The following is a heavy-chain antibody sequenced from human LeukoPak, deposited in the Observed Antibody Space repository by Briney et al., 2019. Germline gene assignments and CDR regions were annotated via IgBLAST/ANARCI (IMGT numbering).Heavy chain of an antibody. D-gene: IGHD2-15*01. V-gene: IGHV4-34*01. CDR2: INHSGRT. CDR3: ATTQDCSGGSCPLNWFDP. CDR1: SGSFSGYY. J-gene: IGHJ5*02. Sequence: PSETLSLTCAVYSGSFSGYYWSWIRQPPGKGLEWIGEINHSGRTTYNASLKSRVTKSIDTSKNQFSLKLSSVTAADTAMYYCATTQDCSGGSCPLNWFDPWGQGTLVTVSS.